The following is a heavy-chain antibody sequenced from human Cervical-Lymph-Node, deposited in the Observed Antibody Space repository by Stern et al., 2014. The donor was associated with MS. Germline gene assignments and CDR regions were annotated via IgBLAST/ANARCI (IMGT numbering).Heavy chain of an antibody. CDR2: IIPLFGIV. CDR3: ARGGIVVVVAATRDYYYGMDV. Sequence: QVQLGQSGAEVKKPGSSGKVSCKASGGTFSKYPISWVRQAPGQGLEWMGGIIPLFGIVNYTQKFQGRITITADKSTSTAYMELSSLRSEDTAAYYCARGGIVVVVAATRDYYYGMDVWGQGTTVTVSS. D-gene: IGHD2-15*01. V-gene: IGHV1-69*17. CDR1: GGTFSKYP. J-gene: IGHJ6*02.